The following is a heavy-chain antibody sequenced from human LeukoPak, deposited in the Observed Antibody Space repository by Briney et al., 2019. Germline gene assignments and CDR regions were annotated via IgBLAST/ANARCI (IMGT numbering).Heavy chain of an antibody. CDR1: GGSISSSSYY. V-gene: IGHV4-39*01. CDR2: IYYSGST. Sequence: PSETLSLTCTVSGGSISSSSYYWGWIRQPQGKGLEWIGSIYYSGSTYYNPSLKSRVTISVDTPKNQFSLKLSSVTAADTAVYYCARRVAAAGTNYFDYWGQGTLVTVSS. D-gene: IGHD6-13*01. CDR3: ARRVAAAGTNYFDY. J-gene: IGHJ4*02.